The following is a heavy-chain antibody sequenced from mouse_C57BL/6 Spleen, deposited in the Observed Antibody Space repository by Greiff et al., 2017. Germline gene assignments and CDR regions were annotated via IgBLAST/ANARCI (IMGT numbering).Heavy chain of an antibody. CDR1: GYTFTSYW. Sequence: VQLQQPGAELVKPGASAQLSCKASGYTFTSYWMHWVKQRPGRGLEWIGRIDPNSGGTKYNEKFKSKATLTVDKPSSTAYMQLSSLTSEDSAVYYCARSYGNYAGGFDYWGQGTTLTVSS. CDR3: ARSYGNYAGGFDY. CDR2: IDPNSGGT. V-gene: IGHV1-72*01. J-gene: IGHJ2*01. D-gene: IGHD2-1*01.